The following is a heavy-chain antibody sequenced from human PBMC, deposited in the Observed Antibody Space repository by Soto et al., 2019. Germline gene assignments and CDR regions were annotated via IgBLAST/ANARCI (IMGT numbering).Heavy chain of an antibody. CDR2: IYTGGTT. CDR3: HGYGY. V-gene: IGHV3-53*01. D-gene: IGHD5-12*01. Sequence: EVQLVESGGGLIQPGGSLRLSCVVSGFTVSSSNYMSWVRQAPGKGLEWVSVIYTGGTTYYANSVKGRFTISRDNSKNTLYLQMNSLRAEDTAVYYCHGYGYWGQGTLVTVSS. CDR1: GFTVSSSNY. J-gene: IGHJ4*02.